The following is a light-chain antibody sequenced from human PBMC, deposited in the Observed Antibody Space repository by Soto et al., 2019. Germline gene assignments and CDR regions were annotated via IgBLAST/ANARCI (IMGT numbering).Light chain of an antibody. CDR1: QTITNY. J-gene: IGKJ1*01. Sequence: DIQMTQSPSSLSASVGDRVTITCRASQTITNYLNWYQQQSGKAPKLLIYATDTLQSGVPSRFSGSGSGTDYTLTISSLQPEDFATYYCQQSYNTPKTFGKAIKV. CDR3: QQSYNTPKT. CDR2: ATD. V-gene: IGKV1-39*01.